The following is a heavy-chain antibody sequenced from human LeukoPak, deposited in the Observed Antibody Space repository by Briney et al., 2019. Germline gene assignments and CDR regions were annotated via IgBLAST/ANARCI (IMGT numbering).Heavy chain of an antibody. CDR3: ARFSGSYDACDI. D-gene: IGHD1-26*01. Sequence: SETLCLTCAASGGSFSGYYWSWIRQPPGKGLEWIGEITHSGSTNYNPSPKSRVTISVETSTKHTSLQLSDMLTAETAAYYYARFSGSYDACDIWGQGTMVTVSS. CDR1: GGSFSGYY. J-gene: IGHJ3*02. CDR2: ITHSGST. V-gene: IGHV4-34*01.